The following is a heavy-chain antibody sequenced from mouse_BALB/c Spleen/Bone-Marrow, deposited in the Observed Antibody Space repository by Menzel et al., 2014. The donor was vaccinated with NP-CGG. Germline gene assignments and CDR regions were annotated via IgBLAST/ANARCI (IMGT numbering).Heavy chain of an antibody. J-gene: IGHJ4*01. CDR2: INPGSGGT. V-gene: IGHV1-54*01. CDR3: ARCLTGTSALDF. Sequence: VMLVESGAELVRPGTSVKVSCKASGYAFTKYLIEWVKQRPGQGLEWIGVINPGSGGTNYNEKFRGKATLTADKSSSTAYMQLSSLTSDDSAVYFCARCLTGTSALDFWGQGTSVTVSS. D-gene: IGHD4-1*01. CDR1: GYAFTKYL.